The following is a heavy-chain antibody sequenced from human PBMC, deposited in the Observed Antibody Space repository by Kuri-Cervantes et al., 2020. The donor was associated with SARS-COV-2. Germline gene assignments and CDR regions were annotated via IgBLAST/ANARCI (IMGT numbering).Heavy chain of an antibody. Sequence: SETLSLTCTVSGGSISSGGYYWSWIRQPPGKGLEWIGYIYHSGSTYYNPSLKSRVTISVDRSKNQFSLKLSSVTAADTAVYYCAKESLLPSPGFGVVITEGGFDYWGQGTLVTVSS. CDR2: IYHSGST. CDR1: GGSISSGGYY. J-gene: IGHJ4*02. D-gene: IGHD3-3*01. CDR3: AKESLLPSPGFGVVITEGGFDY. V-gene: IGHV4-30-2*01.